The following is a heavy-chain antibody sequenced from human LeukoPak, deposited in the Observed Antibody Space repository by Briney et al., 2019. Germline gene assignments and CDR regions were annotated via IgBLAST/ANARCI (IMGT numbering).Heavy chain of an antibody. D-gene: IGHD1-14*01. V-gene: IGHV4-59*01. Sequence: SETPSLTCTVSGGSISSYYWSWIRQPPGKGLEWIGYIYYSGSTNYNPSLKSRVTISVDTSKNQFSLKLSSVTAADTAVYYCASSEEDSYYYYGMDVWGQGTTVTVSS. CDR3: ASSEEDSYYYYGMDV. CDR2: IYYSGST. J-gene: IGHJ6*02. CDR1: GGSISSYY.